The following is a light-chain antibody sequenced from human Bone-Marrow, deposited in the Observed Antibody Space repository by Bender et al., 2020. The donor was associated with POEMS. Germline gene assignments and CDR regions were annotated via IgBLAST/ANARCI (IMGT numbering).Light chain of an antibody. J-gene: IGLJ3*02. CDR2: EGD. Sequence: QSALTQPASVSGSPGQSITISCTGISSDFGSYNLVSWYQKHPGKAPKLIIYEGDKRPSGISNRFSGSKSANTASLTISGLQAEDEADYYCCSYAGSGTGVFGGGTKLTVL. V-gene: IGLV2-23*01. CDR1: SSDFGSYNL. CDR3: CSYAGSGTGV.